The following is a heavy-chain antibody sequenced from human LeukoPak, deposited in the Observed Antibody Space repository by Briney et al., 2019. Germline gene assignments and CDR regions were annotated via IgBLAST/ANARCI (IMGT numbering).Heavy chain of an antibody. CDR1: GYTFTSYG. CDR2: ISAYNGNT. J-gene: IGHJ4*02. V-gene: IGHV1-18*01. D-gene: IGHD3-22*01. Sequence: GASVKVSCKASGYTFTSYGISWVRQAPGQGLEWMGWISAYNGNTNYAQKFQGRVTMTRDTSTSTVYMELSSLRSEDTAVYYCARDTGYYDSSGYYSTPHFDYWGQGTLVTVSS. CDR3: ARDTGYYDSSGYYSTPHFDY.